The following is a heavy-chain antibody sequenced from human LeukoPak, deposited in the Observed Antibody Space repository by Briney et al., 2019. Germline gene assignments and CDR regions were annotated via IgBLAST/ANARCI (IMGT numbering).Heavy chain of an antibody. Sequence: SETLSLSCTVSGGSISSSSYYWGWIRQPPGKRLEWIGSIYYSGSTYYNPSRKSRVTISVDTSKNQSSLKLSSVTAADTAVYYCARVTPGYDILTGYYDMGGFDYWGQGTLVTVSS. CDR2: IYYSGST. J-gene: IGHJ4*02. V-gene: IGHV4-39*01. D-gene: IGHD3-9*01. CDR1: GGSISSSSYY. CDR3: ARVTPGYDILTGYYDMGGFDY.